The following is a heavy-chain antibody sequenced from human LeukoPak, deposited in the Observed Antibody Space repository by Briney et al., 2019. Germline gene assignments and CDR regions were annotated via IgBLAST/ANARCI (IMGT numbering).Heavy chain of an antibody. CDR2: ISGSGGST. CDR3: AKDRSGWYGDLDY. CDR1: GFTSSNYA. Sequence: PGGSLRLSCAASGFTSSNYAMSWVRQAPGKGLEWVSHISGSGGSTYYADSVKGRFSISRDNSKNTLYLQINSPRAGDTAIYYCAKDRSGWYGDLDYWGQGLLVTVSS. V-gene: IGHV3-23*01. D-gene: IGHD6-19*01. J-gene: IGHJ4*02.